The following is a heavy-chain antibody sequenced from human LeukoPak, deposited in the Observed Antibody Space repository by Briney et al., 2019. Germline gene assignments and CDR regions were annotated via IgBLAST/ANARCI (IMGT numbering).Heavy chain of an antibody. V-gene: IGHV3-43*02. CDR2: ISGDGGST. CDR1: GFTFDDYA. CDR3: ARALPSPLYSGSYADAFDI. D-gene: IGHD1-26*01. Sequence: GGSLRLSCAASGFTFDDYAMHWVRQAPGKGLEWVSLISGDGGSTYYADSVKGRFTISRDNAKNSLYLQMNSLRAEDTAVYYCARALPSPLYSGSYADAFDIWGQGTMVTVSS. J-gene: IGHJ3*02.